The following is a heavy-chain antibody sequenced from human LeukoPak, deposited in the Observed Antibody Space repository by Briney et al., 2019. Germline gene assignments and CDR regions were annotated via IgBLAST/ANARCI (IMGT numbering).Heavy chain of an antibody. J-gene: IGHJ3*01. CDR3: ATDRIVGASAFDV. CDR2: IKSKTNGGEAT. V-gene: IGHV3-15*01. D-gene: IGHD1-26*01. Sequence: PGGSLRLSCAGSGFSFSHTWMNWVRQAPGKGLEYIGRIKSKTNGGEATEYAVAVTGRFFISRDDSASTLYLHLNSLKTEDTAVYYCATDRIVGASAFDVWGQGTMVTVSS. CDR1: GFSFSHTW.